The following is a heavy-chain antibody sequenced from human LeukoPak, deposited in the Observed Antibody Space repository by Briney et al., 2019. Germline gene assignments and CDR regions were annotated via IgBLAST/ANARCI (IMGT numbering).Heavy chain of an antibody. CDR2: TI. Sequence: TIYYAESVKGRFTISRDNAKNSLYLQMNSLRAEDTAVYYCARRTITIFGVVIIYYYYYMDVWGKGTTVTVSS. D-gene: IGHD3-3*01. J-gene: IGHJ6*03. CDR3: ARRTITIFGVVIIYYYYYMDV. V-gene: IGHV3-11*01.